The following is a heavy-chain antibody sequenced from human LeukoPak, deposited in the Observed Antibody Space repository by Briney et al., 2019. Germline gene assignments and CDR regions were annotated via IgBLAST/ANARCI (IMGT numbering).Heavy chain of an antibody. CDR2: IYTSEST. CDR3: ARAGGGSGSSHLYYYYMDV. V-gene: IGHV4-4*07. J-gene: IGHJ6*03. CDR1: GDSISSYY. D-gene: IGHD3-10*01. Sequence: PSETLSLTCTVSGDSISSYYWAWIPQPAGKGLEWIGRIYTSESTNYNPSLKSRVTISADKSQNQLSLKLSSVTAADTAVYYCARAGGGSGSSHLYYYYMDVWGKGTTVTVSS.